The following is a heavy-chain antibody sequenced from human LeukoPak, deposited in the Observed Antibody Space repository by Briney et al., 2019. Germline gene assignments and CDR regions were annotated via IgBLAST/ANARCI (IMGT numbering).Heavy chain of an antibody. J-gene: IGHJ4*02. CDR1: GFTFSSYA. CDR3: STVRGVIITEPNFDY. Sequence: GGSLRLSCAASGFTFSSYAMHWVRQAPGKGLEWVAVISYDGSNKYYADSVKGRFTISRDNSKNTLYLQMNSLRAEDTAVYYCSTVRGVIITEPNFDYWGQGTLVTVSS. D-gene: IGHD3-10*01. CDR2: ISYDGSNK. V-gene: IGHV3-30*04.